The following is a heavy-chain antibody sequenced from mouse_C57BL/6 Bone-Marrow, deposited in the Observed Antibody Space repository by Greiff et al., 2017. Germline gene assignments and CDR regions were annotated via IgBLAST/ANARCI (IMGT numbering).Heavy chain of an antibody. J-gene: IGHJ3*01. Sequence: VQLQQSGAELVRPGASVKLSCKASGYTFTDYYINWVKQRPGQGLEWIARIYPGSGNTYYNEKFKGKATLTAEKSSSTACMQLSSLTSEDSAVYFCARTLYYYGSRDWFAYWGQGTLVTVSA. D-gene: IGHD1-1*01. CDR1: GYTFTDYY. V-gene: IGHV1-76*01. CDR2: IYPGSGNT. CDR3: ARTLYYYGSRDWFAY.